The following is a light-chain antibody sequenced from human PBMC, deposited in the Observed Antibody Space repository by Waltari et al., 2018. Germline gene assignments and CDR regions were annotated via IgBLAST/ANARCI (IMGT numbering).Light chain of an antibody. CDR3: QQYYTIPRT. V-gene: IGKV4-1*01. J-gene: IGKJ1*01. Sequence: DIVMTQSPDYLAVSLGEKATIKCKSSPNVFYSSNNQNSLAWYQQKPGQPPKVIIYGASTRESGVPDRFSGSGSGRDLTLIISSLQAEDVAVYYCQQYYTIPRTFGQGTRVEIK. CDR2: GAS. CDR1: PNVFYSSNNQNS.